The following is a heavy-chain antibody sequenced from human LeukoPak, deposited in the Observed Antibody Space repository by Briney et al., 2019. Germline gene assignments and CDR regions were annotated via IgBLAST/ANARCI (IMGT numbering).Heavy chain of an antibody. CDR1: GFTFSSYA. D-gene: IGHD5-24*01. V-gene: IGHV3-23*01. J-gene: IGHJ4*02. CDR2: ISGSGGST. Sequence: GGSLRLSCAASGFTFSSYAMSWVRQAPGKGLEWVSAISGSGGSTYYADSVKGRFTISRDNSKNTLYLQMNSLRAEDTAVYYCARSRGDGYIMSYWGQGTLVTVSS. CDR3: ARSRGDGYIMSY.